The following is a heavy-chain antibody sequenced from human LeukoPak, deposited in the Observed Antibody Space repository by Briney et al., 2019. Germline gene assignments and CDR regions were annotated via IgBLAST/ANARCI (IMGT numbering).Heavy chain of an antibody. Sequence: PGGSLRLSCAASGFTFSSYGMHWVRQAPGKGLEWVAVISYDGSNKYYADSVKGRFTISRDNSKNTLYLQMNSLRGEDTAVYYCAKAGVYDFLSGYYNGFFDYWGQGTLVTVSS. CDR1: GFTFSSYG. CDR3: AKAGVYDFLSGYYNGFFDY. CDR2: ISYDGSNK. D-gene: IGHD3-3*01. V-gene: IGHV3-30*18. J-gene: IGHJ4*02.